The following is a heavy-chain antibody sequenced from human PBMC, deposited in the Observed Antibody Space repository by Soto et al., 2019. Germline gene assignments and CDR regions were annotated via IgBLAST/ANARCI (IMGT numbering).Heavy chain of an antibody. J-gene: IGHJ4*02. Sequence: EVQLVESGGGLVQPGGSLRLSCAASGFTFSSYSMNWVRQAPGKGLGWVSYISSSSSTIYYADSVKGRFTISRDNAKNSLDQQMNSLRAEDTAVYYWASEGEVDSSGYYYGIDYWGQGTLVTVSS. CDR3: ASEGEVDSSGYYYGIDY. V-gene: IGHV3-48*01. CDR1: GFTFSSYS. CDR2: ISSSSSTI. D-gene: IGHD3-22*01.